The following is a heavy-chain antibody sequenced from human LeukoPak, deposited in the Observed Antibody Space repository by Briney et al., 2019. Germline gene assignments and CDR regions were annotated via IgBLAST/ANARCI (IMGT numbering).Heavy chain of an antibody. V-gene: IGHV5-51*01. CDR3: ARTLRPYYYDSSGATSGYFDL. CDR2: IYPGNSDT. CDR1: GYSFTSYW. Sequence: GESLKISCKGSGYSFTSYWIGWVRQMPGKGLEWMGIIYPGNSDTRYSPSFQGQVTISADKSIITAYLQWSSLKASDTAMYYCARTLRPYYYDSSGATSGYFDLWGRGTLVTVSS. J-gene: IGHJ2*01. D-gene: IGHD3-22*01.